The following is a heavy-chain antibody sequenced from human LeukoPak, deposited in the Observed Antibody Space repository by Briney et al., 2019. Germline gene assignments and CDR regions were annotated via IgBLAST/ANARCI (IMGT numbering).Heavy chain of an antibody. CDR2: ISGSGGST. J-gene: IGHJ6*02. CDR3: AKELTLYGSGKFIRLDV. D-gene: IGHD3-10*01. Sequence: PGGSLRLSCAASGFTFSSYAMSWVRQAPGKGLEWVSAISGSGGSTYYADSVKGRFTISRDNSKNTLYLQMNSLRAEDTAVYYCAKELTLYGSGKFIRLDVWGQGTTVTVSS. CDR1: GFTFSSYA. V-gene: IGHV3-23*01.